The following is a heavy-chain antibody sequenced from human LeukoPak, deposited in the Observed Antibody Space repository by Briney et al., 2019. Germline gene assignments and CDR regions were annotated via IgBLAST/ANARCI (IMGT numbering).Heavy chain of an antibody. Sequence: ASVKVSCKASGYTFTGYYMHWVRQAPGQGLEWMGYINPNSGGTNYAQKFQGRVTMTRDTSINTVYMELSSLISDDTAVFYCARDRDLAVTGSLYYFDSWGQGTLATVSS. CDR2: INPNSGGT. CDR3: ARDRDLAVTGSLYYFDS. J-gene: IGHJ4*02. D-gene: IGHD6-19*01. V-gene: IGHV1-2*02. CDR1: GYTFTGYY.